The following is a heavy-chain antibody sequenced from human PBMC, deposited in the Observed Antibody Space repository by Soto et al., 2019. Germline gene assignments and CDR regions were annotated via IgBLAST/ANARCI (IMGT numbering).Heavy chain of an antibody. D-gene: IGHD3-22*01. Sequence: SETLSLTCAVSGHSISSGGYSWNWIRQPPEKSLEWIGYIYHSGGTDYNPSLKSRVTITVDSSNNQFSLKLNSVTAAVTAVYYCARDSRSGYYLEYWGQGTLVTVSS. CDR1: GHSISSGGYS. V-gene: IGHV4-30-2*01. CDR3: ARDSRSGYYLEY. CDR2: IYHSGGT. J-gene: IGHJ4*02.